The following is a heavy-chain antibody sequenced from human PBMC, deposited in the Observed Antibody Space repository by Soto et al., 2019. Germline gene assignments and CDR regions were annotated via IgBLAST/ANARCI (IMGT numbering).Heavy chain of an antibody. J-gene: IGHJ4*02. Sequence: SETLSLTCTVSGGSISSYYWSWIRQPPGKGLEWIGYIYYSGSTNYNPSLKSRVTISVDTSKNQFSLKLSSVTAADTAVYYCARLVGEIFGVVIPTRFDYWGQGTLVTVSS. V-gene: IGHV4-59*08. CDR2: IYYSGST. CDR3: ARLVGEIFGVVIPTRFDY. D-gene: IGHD3-3*01. CDR1: GGSISSYY.